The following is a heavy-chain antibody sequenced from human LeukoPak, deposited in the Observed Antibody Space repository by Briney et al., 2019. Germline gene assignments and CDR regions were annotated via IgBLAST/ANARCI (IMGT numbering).Heavy chain of an antibody. Sequence: GGSLRLSCAASGFTFSSYSMDWVRQAPGKGLEWVSSISSSSSYIYYAGSVKGRFTISRDNAKNSLYLQMNSLRAEDTAVYYCAELGITMIGGVWGKGTTVTISS. V-gene: IGHV3-21*01. J-gene: IGHJ6*04. CDR3: AELGITMIGGV. CDR1: GFTFSSYS. D-gene: IGHD3-10*02. CDR2: ISSSSSYI.